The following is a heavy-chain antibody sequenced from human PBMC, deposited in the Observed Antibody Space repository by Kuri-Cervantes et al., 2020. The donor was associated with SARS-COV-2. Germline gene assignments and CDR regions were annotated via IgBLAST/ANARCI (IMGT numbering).Heavy chain of an antibody. J-gene: IGHJ4*02. D-gene: IGHD2-2*01. Sequence: SETLSLACTVSGGSISSGSYYWSWIRQPAGKGLEWIGSIYYSGSTYYNPSLKSRVTISVDTSKNQFSLKLSSVTAADTAVYYCARHPPRDLMPWADWGQGTLVTVSS. CDR2: IYYSGST. CDR3: ARHPPRDLMPWAD. V-gene: IGHV4-39*01. CDR1: GGSISSGSYY.